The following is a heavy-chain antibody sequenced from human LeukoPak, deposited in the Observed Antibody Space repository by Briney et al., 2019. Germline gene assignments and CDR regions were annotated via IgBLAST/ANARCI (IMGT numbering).Heavy chain of an antibody. Sequence: PGGSLRLSCAASGFTFSSYAMSWVRQAPGKGLEWVSAISGSGGSTYYADSVKGRFTISRDNSKNTLYLQMNSLRAEDTVVYYCAKVRGSGSSPLDYWGQGTLVTVSS. CDR2: ISGSGGST. CDR3: AKVRGSGSSPLDY. CDR1: GFTFSSYA. J-gene: IGHJ4*02. D-gene: IGHD3-10*01. V-gene: IGHV3-23*01.